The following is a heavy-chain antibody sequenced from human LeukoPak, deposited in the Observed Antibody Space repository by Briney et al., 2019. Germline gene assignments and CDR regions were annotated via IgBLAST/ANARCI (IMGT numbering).Heavy chain of an antibody. CDR3: ARIPLSADEPY. CDR1: GFTFSAYP. CDR2: ISSSSGTII. D-gene: IGHD1-14*01. J-gene: IGHJ4*02. Sequence: GGSLRLSCAASGFTFSAYPMNWVRQAPGKGLEWVSYISSSSGTIIYYADSVKGRFTISRDNAKNSLYLQMNSLRDEDTAVYYCARIPLSADEPYWGQGTLVTAYS. V-gene: IGHV3-48*02.